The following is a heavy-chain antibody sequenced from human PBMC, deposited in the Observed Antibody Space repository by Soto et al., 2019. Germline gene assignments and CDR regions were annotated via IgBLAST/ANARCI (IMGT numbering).Heavy chain of an antibody. CDR1: GFTFSSYS. V-gene: IGHV3-48*02. D-gene: IGHD5-12*01. CDR2: ISSSSSTI. CDR3: ARDRGYSGYDWKAFDI. Sequence: EVQLVESGGGLVQPGGSLRLSCAASGFTFSSYSMNRVRQAPGKGLEWVSYISSSSSTIYYADSVKGRFTISRDNAKNSLYLQMNSLRDEDTAVYYCARDRGYSGYDWKAFDIWGQGTMVTVSS. J-gene: IGHJ3*02.